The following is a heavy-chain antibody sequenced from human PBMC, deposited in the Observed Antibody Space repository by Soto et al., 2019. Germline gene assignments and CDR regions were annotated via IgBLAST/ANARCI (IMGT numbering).Heavy chain of an antibody. CDR3: ARDRECSGGTCYNYFDY. D-gene: IGHD2-15*01. CDR1: CGSISSGGSY. CDR2: IYYSGRT. J-gene: IGHJ4*02. Sequence: TLSLTRTVSCGSISSGGSYWSWIRQHPGRGLEWIGYIYYSGRTYYNPSLKSRVTISVDTSKNQFSLQLSSVTAADTAVYYCARDRECSGGTCYNYFDYWGKGALVTISS. V-gene: IGHV4-31*03.